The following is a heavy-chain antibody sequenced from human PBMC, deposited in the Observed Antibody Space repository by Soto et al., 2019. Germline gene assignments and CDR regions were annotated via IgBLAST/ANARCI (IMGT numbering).Heavy chain of an antibody. CDR3: ATEPYYDILTGYQV. V-gene: IGHV1-24*01. CDR1: GYTLTELS. J-gene: IGHJ4*02. CDR2: FDPEDGET. D-gene: IGHD3-9*01. Sequence: ASVKVSCKVSGYTLTELSMHWVRQAPGKGLEWMGGFDPEDGETIYAQKFQGRVTMTEDTSTDTAYMELSSLRSEDTAVYYCATEPYYDILTGYQVWGQGTLVTVSS.